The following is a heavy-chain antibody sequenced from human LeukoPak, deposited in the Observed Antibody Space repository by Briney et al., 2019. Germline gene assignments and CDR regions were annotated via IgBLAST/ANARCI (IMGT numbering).Heavy chain of an antibody. CDR3: ARDGQWLTSNWFDP. J-gene: IGHJ5*02. CDR1: GGSISSYY. V-gene: IGHV4-4*07. D-gene: IGHD6-19*01. Sequence: SETLSLTCTISGGSISSYYWGWIRQPAGKGLGWIGRLYTGGSTNYNPSLKSRVTMSVDTSKSQFSLKLSSVTAADTAVYYCARDGQWLTSNWFDPWGQGTLVTVSS. CDR2: LYTGGST.